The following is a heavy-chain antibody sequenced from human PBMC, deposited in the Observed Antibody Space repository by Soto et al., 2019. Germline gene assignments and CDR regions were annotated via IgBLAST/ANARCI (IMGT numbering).Heavy chain of an antibody. CDR2: INHSGST. Sequence: PSETLSLTCAVYGGSFSGYYWSWIRQPPGKGLEWIGEINHSGSTNYNPSLKSRVTISVDTSKNQFSLKLSSVTAADTAVYYCARVEYYGSGTLFNWFDPWGQGTLVTVSS. D-gene: IGHD3-10*01. J-gene: IGHJ5*02. V-gene: IGHV4-34*01. CDR3: ARVEYYGSGTLFNWFDP. CDR1: GGSFSGYY.